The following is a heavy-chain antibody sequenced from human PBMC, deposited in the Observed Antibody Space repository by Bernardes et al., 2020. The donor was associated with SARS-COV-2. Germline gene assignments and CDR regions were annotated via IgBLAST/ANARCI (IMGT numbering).Heavy chain of an antibody. CDR3: ARSHSTVTTTGGAFDI. CDR2: IYYTGST. J-gene: IGHJ3*02. CDR1: GGSISISSYY. V-gene: IGHV4-39*07. Sequence: SEPLSLTCTVSGGSISISSYYWGWLLQPPGEGLDWIGSIYYTGSTYYNPSLKSRVTISVDTSKNQFSLKLSSVTAADTAVYYCARSHSTVTTTGGAFDIWGQGTMVTVSS. D-gene: IGHD4-17*01.